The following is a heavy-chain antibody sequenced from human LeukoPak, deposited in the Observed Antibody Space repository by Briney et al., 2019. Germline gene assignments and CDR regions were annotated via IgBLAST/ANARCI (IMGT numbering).Heavy chain of an antibody. CDR3: ARHSYSANWFDP. Sequence: SETLSLTCTVSGGSISGYYWSWIRLPPGKELEWIAYIYYSGFTNYNPSLKSRVTISVDTSKNQFSLKLSSVTAADTAVYYCARHSYSANWFDPWGQGTLVTVSS. J-gene: IGHJ5*02. CDR2: IYYSGFT. V-gene: IGHV4-59*08. D-gene: IGHD2-21*01. CDR1: GGSISGYY.